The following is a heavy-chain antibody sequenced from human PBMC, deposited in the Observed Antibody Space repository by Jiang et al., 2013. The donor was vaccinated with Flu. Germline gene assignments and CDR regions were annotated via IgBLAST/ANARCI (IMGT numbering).Heavy chain of an antibody. CDR2: INTNTGN. CDR3: ARVLVWFGEAYYYDSSGPNWFDP. CDR1: SYG. V-gene: IGHV7-4-1*02. J-gene: IGHJ5*02. Sequence: SYGYELGATGPWQGLEWMGWINTNTGNQRMPRASQDGLSSPLDTSVSTAYLQISSLKAEDTAVYYCARVLVWFGEAYYYDSSGPNWFDPWGQGTLVTVSS. D-gene: IGHD3-22*01.